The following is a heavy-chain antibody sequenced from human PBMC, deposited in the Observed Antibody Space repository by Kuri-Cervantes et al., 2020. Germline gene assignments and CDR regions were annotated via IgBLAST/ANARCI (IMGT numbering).Heavy chain of an antibody. CDR3: ARDRIVATIVWGPEVKVDDDNWFDP. CDR2: IIPILGIA. D-gene: IGHD5-12*01. J-gene: IGHJ5*02. Sequence: SVKVSCKASGYTFTSYAMNWVRQAPGQGLEWMGRIIPILGIANYAQKFQGRVTITADKSTSTAYMELSSLRSEDTAVYYCARDRIVATIVWGPEVKVDDDNWFDPWGQGTLVTVSS. V-gene: IGHV1-69*04. CDR1: GYTFTSYA.